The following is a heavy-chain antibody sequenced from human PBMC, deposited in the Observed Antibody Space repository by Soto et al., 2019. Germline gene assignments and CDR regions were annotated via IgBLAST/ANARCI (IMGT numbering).Heavy chain of an antibody. CDR2: IYNTGST. D-gene: IGHD1-26*01. V-gene: IGHV4-61*01. CDR3: ARGGGAKATFDY. CDR1: GGSINSGNYY. Sequence: SETLSLTCSVSGGSINSGNYYLSWIRQPPGKGLEWIGYIYNTGSTNYNPSLKSRVTMSVDTSKNQFSLKLTSVTAADTAVYYCARGGGAKATFDYWGWGTLVTVSS. J-gene: IGHJ4*02.